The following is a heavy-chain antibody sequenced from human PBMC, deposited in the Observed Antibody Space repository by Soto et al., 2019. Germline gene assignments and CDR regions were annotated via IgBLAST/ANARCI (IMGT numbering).Heavy chain of an antibody. CDR3: ARAGDSGSYPYYYYYYGMDV. J-gene: IGHJ6*02. CDR1: GYSFTSYW. V-gene: IGHV5-51*01. Sequence: PGESLKISCKGSGYSFTSYWIGWVRQMPGKGLGWMGIIYPGDSDTRYSPSFQGQVTISADKSISTAYLQWSSLKASDTAMYYCARAGDSGSYPYYYYYYGMDVWGQGTTVTVSS. CDR2: IYPGDSDT. D-gene: IGHD3-10*01.